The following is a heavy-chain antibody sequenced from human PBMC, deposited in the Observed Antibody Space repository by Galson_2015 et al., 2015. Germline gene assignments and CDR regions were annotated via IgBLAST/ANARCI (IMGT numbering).Heavy chain of an antibody. V-gene: IGHV3-7*01. J-gene: IGHJ2*01. Sequence: SLRLSCAASGFTFSSYWMSWVRQAPGKGLEWVANIKQDGSEKYYVDSVKGRFTISRENAKNSLYLQMNNLRAGDTAVYYCARAWTTVVTPFSWWYFDLWGRGTLVTVSS. CDR1: GFTFSSYW. D-gene: IGHD4-23*01. CDR3: ARAWTTVVTPFSWWYFDL. CDR2: IKQDGSEK.